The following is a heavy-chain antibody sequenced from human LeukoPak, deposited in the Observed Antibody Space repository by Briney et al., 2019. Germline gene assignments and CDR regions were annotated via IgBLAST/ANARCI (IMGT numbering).Heavy chain of an antibody. D-gene: IGHD1-26*01. CDR1: GFTFSSYW. CDR2: INSDGSST. CDR3: ARGTGSYYSLGY. V-gene: IGHV3-74*01. J-gene: IGHJ4*02. Sequence: GGSLRLSCAASGFTFSSYWMHWVRQAPGKGLVWVSRINSDGSSTSYADSVKGRFTISRDNAKNTLYLQMDSLRAEDTAMYYCARGTGSYYSLGYWGQGALVTVSS.